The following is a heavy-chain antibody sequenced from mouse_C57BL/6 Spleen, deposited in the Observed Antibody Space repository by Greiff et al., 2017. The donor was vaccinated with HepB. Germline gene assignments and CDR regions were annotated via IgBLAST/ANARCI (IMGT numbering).Heavy chain of an antibody. D-gene: IGHD2-3*01. CDR1: GYTFTSYW. CDR2: IDPSDSYT. J-gene: IGHJ3*01. Sequence: QVQLQQPGAELVKPGASVKLSCKASGYTFTSYWMQWVKQRPGQGLEWIGEIDPSDSYTNYNQKFKGKATLPVDTSSCTAYMQLSSLTSEDSAVYYCAFYDGYYGFAYWGQGTLVTVSA. CDR3: AFYDGYYGFAY. V-gene: IGHV1-50*01.